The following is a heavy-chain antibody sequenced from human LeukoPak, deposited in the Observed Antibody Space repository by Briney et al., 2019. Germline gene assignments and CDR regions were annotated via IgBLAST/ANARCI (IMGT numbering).Heavy chain of an antibody. CDR3: ARARLYYYMDV. CDR2: TQFHGSDK. CDR1: GFIFSSYG. Sequence: PGGSLRLSCAASGFIFSSYGMHWVRQAPGKGLEWVAFTQFHGSDKYYSDSVKGRFTISRDNSKNTLYLQMSSLRPEDTAVYYCARARLYYYMDVWGKGTTVTVSS. J-gene: IGHJ6*03. D-gene: IGHD5-12*01. V-gene: IGHV3-30*02.